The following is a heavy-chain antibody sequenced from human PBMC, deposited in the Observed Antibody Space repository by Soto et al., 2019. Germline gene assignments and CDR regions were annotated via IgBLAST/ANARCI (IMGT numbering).Heavy chain of an antibody. V-gene: IGHV2-5*01. Sequence: GSCPTLVNPTQTLTLTCTFSGFSLSTSGVGVGWIRQPPGKALEWLALIYWNDDKRYSPSLKSRLTITKDTSKNQVVLTMTNMDPVDTATYYCAHRAVEMATITPYYFDYWGQGTLVTVSS. D-gene: IGHD5-12*01. J-gene: IGHJ4*02. CDR1: GFSLSTSGVG. CDR3: AHRAVEMATITPYYFDY. CDR2: IYWNDDK.